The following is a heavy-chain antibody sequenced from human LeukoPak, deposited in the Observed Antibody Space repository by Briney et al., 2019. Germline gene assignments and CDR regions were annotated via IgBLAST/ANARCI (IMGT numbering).Heavy chain of an antibody. J-gene: IGHJ1*01. CDR2: IRYDGSNK. D-gene: IGHD3-3*01. Sequence: GGSLRLSCAASGFTFSSYGMHWVRQAPGKGLEWVAFIRYDGSNKYYADSVKGRFTISRDNSKNTLYLQMNSLRAEDTAVYYCANRNAITIFGVVIEYFQHWGQGTLVTVSS. CDR3: ANRNAITIFGVVIEYFQH. V-gene: IGHV3-30*02. CDR1: GFTFSSYG.